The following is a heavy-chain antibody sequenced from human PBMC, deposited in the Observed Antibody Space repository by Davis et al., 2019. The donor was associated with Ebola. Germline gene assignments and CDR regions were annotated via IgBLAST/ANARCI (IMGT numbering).Heavy chain of an antibody. Sequence: ASVKVSCKASGYTFTSYYMHWVRQAPGQGLEWMGIINPSGGSTSYAQKFQGRVTITADESTSTAYMELSSLRSEDTAVYYCARGRTGTVGYFDYWGQGTLVTVSS. D-gene: IGHD1-1*01. CDR1: GYTFTSYY. V-gene: IGHV1-46*01. CDR3: ARGRTGTVGYFDY. CDR2: INPSGGST. J-gene: IGHJ4*02.